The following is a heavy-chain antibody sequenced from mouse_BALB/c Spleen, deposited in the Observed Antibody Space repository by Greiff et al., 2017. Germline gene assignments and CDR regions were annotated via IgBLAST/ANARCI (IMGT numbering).Heavy chain of an antibody. CDR1: GFNIKDTY. J-gene: IGHJ2*01. CDR3: ASMITFDY. V-gene: IGHV14-3*02. D-gene: IGHD2-4*01. CDR2: IDPANGNT. Sequence: EVKLQESGAELVKPGASVKLSCTASGFNIKDTYMHWVKQRPEQGLEWIGRIDPANGNTKYDSKFQGKATITADTSSNTAYLQLSSLTSEDTAVYYCASMITFDYWGQGTTLTVSS.